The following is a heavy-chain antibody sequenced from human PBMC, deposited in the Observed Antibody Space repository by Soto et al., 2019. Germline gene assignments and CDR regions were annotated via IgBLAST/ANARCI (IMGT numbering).Heavy chain of an antibody. D-gene: IGHD3-10*01. CDR3: ARDNNYYGSESYYNEYYYYYGMDV. CDR2: INPSGGST. V-gene: IGHV1-46*01. J-gene: IGHJ6*02. CDR1: GYTFTSYY. Sequence: ASVKVSCKASGYTFTSYYMHWVRQAPGQGLEWMGIINPSGGSTSYAQKFQGRVTMTRDTSTSTVYMELSSLRSEDTAVYYCARDNNYYGSESYYNEYYYYYGMDVWGQGTTVTVSS.